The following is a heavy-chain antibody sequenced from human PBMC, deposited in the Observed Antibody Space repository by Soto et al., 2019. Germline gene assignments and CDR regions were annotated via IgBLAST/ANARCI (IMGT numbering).Heavy chain of an antibody. CDR1: GGTFSSYA. Sequence: QVQLVQSGAEVKKPGSSVKVSCKASGGTFSSYAISWVRQAPGQGLEWMGGIIPIFGTANYAQKFQGRVTITADESTRTAYMEVSSLRSEDTAVYYCARDLKQYLYSYYYGMDVWGQGNTVTASS. V-gene: IGHV1-69*01. J-gene: IGHJ6*02. CDR3: ARDLKQYLYSYYYGMDV. D-gene: IGHD4-4*01. CDR2: IIPIFGTA.